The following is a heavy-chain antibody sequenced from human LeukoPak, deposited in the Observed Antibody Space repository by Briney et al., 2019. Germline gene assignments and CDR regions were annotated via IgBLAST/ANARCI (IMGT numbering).Heavy chain of an antibody. CDR3: ARTRGYSPIYEDY. CDR2: IYTSGST. V-gene: IGHV4-61*02. Sequence: PSETLSLTCTVSGGSISSGSYYWSWIRQPAGKGLEWIGRIYTSGSTNYNPSLKSRVTISVDTSKNQFSLKLSSVTAADTAVYYCARTRGYSPIYEDYWGQGTLVTVSS. J-gene: IGHJ4*02. D-gene: IGHD5-18*01. CDR1: GGSISSGSYY.